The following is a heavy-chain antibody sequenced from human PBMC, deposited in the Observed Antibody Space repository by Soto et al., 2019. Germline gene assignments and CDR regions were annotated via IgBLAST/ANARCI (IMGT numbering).Heavy chain of an antibody. CDR1: GFTFSSYA. Sequence: QVQLVESGGGVVQPGRSLRLSCAASGFTFSSYAMHWVRQAPGKGLEWVAVISYDGSNKYYADSVKGRFTISRDNSKNTLYLQMNSLRAEDTAVYYCARDGNDIVVVVAATGNYYYGMDVWDQGTTVTVSS. V-gene: IGHV3-30-3*01. J-gene: IGHJ6*02. CDR2: ISYDGSNK. D-gene: IGHD2-15*01. CDR3: ARDGNDIVVVVAATGNYYYGMDV.